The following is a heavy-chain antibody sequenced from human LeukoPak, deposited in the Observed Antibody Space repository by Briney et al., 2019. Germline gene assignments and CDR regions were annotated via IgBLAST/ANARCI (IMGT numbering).Heavy chain of an antibody. V-gene: IGHV3-7*04. D-gene: IGHD6-13*01. Sequence: GGSRRLSCAGAELTLSNYWMSWVRQAPGKGLEWVANIRQDGNEKYYVDSVKGRFTISRDNAKNSLYLQMNSLRVEDTAVYYCARLRAAQTYDYWGQGTLVTVSS. CDR3: ARLRAAQTYDY. CDR1: ELTLSNYW. CDR2: IRQDGNEK. J-gene: IGHJ4*02.